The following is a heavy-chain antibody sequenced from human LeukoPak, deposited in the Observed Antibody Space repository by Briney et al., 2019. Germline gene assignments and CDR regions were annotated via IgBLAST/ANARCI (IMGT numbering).Heavy chain of an antibody. Sequence: GGSLRLSCTASGLTFSTSGFSWVRQPPGKGLEWVASIGPTGSDRYHADSIKGRFTISRDNANNFLYLQMNSLRAEDKAVYYCATEANGRHYDYWGQGTLLTVSS. CDR2: IGPTGSDR. V-gene: IGHV3-21*06. CDR3: ATEANGRHYDY. J-gene: IGHJ4*02. D-gene: IGHD2-8*01. CDR1: GLTFSTSG.